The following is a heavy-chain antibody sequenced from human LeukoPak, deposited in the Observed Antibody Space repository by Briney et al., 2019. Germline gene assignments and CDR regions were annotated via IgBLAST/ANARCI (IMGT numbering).Heavy chain of an antibody. Sequence: SETLSLTCTVSGGSISSYYWSWIRQPAGKGLEWIGHIYTSGNTNYNPSLKGRVTMSVDTSKNQFSLKLRSVTAADTAVYYCARDGYYFDSSGYYFWGQGTLVTVSS. CDR1: GGSISSYY. J-gene: IGHJ4*02. D-gene: IGHD3-22*01. CDR3: ARDGYYFDSSGYYF. CDR2: IYTSGNT. V-gene: IGHV4-4*07.